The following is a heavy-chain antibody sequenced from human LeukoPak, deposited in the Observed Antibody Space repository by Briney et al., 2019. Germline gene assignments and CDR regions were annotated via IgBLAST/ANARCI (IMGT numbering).Heavy chain of an antibody. CDR2: IGSSSSSI. D-gene: IGHD3-9*01. CDR1: GFTFSTHS. V-gene: IGHV3-21*04. J-gene: IGHJ4*02. Sequence: GGSLRLSCAASGFTFSTHSMNWVRQAPGKGLEWVSSIGSSSSSIYYADSVKGRFTISRDNAKNSLYLQMNSLRAEDTAVYYCAKVKNDILTGYYPYYFDYWGQGTLVTVSS. CDR3: AKVKNDILTGYYPYYFDY.